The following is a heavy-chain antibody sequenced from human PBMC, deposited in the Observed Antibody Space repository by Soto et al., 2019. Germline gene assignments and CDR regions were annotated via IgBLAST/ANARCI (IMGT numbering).Heavy chain of an antibody. D-gene: IGHD6-6*01. V-gene: IGHV1-69*13. Sequence: SVKVSCKASGGTFSSYAISWVRQAPGQGLEWMGGIIPIFGTANYAQKSQGRVTITADESTSTAYMELSSLRSDDTAVYYCAKSIAAPRRRDYYYGMDVWGQGTTVTVYS. CDR2: IIPIFGTA. CDR1: GGTFSSYA. J-gene: IGHJ6*02. CDR3: AKSIAAPRRRDYYYGMDV.